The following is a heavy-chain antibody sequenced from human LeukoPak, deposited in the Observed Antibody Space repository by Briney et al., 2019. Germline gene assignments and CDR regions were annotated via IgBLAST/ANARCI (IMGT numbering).Heavy chain of an antibody. CDR3: ARRFPPVNMDV. CDR2: IKQDGSEK. Sequence: GGSLRLSCAASGFTFSRYWMHWVRQAPGKGLEWVANIKQDGSEKYYVDSVKGRFTISRDNAKNSLYLQMNSLRAEDTAVYYCARRFPPVNMDVWGQGTTVTVSS. CDR1: GFTFSRYW. V-gene: IGHV3-7*05. J-gene: IGHJ6*02. D-gene: IGHD3-10*01.